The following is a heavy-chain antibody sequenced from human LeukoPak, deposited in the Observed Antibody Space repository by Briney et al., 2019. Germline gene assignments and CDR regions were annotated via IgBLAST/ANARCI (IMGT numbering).Heavy chain of an antibody. V-gene: IGHV1-8*02. CDR1: GYTFTNYY. CDR3: ARTDYDILTGSGNWFDP. Sequence: GASVKVSRKASGYTFTNYYIHWVRQATGQGLEWMGWMNPNSGNTGYAQKFQGRVTMTRNTSISTAYMELSSLRSEDTAVYYCARTDYDILTGSGNWFDPWGQGTLVTVSS. CDR2: MNPNSGNT. D-gene: IGHD3-9*01. J-gene: IGHJ5*02.